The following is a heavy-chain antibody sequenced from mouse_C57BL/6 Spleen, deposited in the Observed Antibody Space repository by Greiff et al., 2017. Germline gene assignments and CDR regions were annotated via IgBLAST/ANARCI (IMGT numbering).Heavy chain of an antibody. Sequence: QVQLKQSGPELVKPGASVKISCKASGYAFSSSWMNWVKQRPGKGLEWIGRIYPGDGDTNYNGKFKGKATLTADKSSSTAYMQLSSLTSEDSAVYFCARSNLLRYYFDYWGQGTTLTVSS. J-gene: IGHJ2*01. D-gene: IGHD1-1*01. CDR1: GYAFSSSW. CDR3: ARSNLLRYYFDY. CDR2: IYPGDGDT. V-gene: IGHV1-82*01.